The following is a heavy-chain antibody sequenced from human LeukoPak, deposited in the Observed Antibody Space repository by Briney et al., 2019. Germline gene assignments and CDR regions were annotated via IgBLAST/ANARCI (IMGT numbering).Heavy chain of an antibody. J-gene: IGHJ4*02. CDR1: GGSFSVYY. Sequence: SETLSLTCAVYGGSFSVYYWSWIRQPPGKGLEWIGEINHSGSTNYNPSLESRVTISVDTSKNQFSLKLSSVTAADTAVYYCARVGTVTATTARGYFDYWGQGTLVTVSS. V-gene: IGHV4-34*01. CDR3: ARVGTVTATTARGYFDY. D-gene: IGHD2-21*02. CDR2: INHSGST.